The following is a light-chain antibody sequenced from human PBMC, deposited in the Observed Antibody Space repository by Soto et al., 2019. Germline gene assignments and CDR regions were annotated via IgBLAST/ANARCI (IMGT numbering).Light chain of an antibody. J-gene: IGKJ4*01. CDR1: QNINDY. Sequence: IQLAQSPSSLSASAGDRVTITCRASQNINDYLNWIQLKPGKAPKLLIYAASSLQSGVPSRFSGSGSGTDFNLTINSLQPEDFATYFCQQSFTTPLTFGGGTKVDIK. V-gene: IGKV1-39*01. CDR3: QQSFTTPLT. CDR2: AAS.